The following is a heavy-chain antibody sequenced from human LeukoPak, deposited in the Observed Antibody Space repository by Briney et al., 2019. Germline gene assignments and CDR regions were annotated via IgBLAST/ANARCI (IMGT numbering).Heavy chain of an antibody. D-gene: IGHD2-2*01. CDR1: GFTFSSYS. J-gene: IGHJ4*02. V-gene: IGHV3-48*04. CDR2: ISSSGSTI. CDR3: ARDFREVPAAFDY. Sequence: GGSLRLSCAASGFTFSSYSMNWVRQAPGKGLEWVSYISSSGSTIYYADSVKGRFTISRDNAKNSLYLQMNSLRAEDTAVYYCARDFREVPAAFDYWGQGTLVTVSS.